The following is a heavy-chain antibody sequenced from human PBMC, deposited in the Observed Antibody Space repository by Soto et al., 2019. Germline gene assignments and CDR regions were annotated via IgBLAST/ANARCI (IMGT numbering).Heavy chain of an antibody. CDR2: INPSGGST. D-gene: IGHD5-12*01. V-gene: IGHV1-46*01. J-gene: IGHJ6*02. Sequence: ASVKVSCKASGYTFTSYYMHWVRQAPGQGLEWMGIINPSGGSTSYAQKFQGRVTMTRDTSTSTVYMELSSLRSEDTAVYYCARGAGGYVHTMGDYYGMDVWGQGTTVTVSS. CDR3: ARGAGGYVHTMGDYYGMDV. CDR1: GYTFTSYY.